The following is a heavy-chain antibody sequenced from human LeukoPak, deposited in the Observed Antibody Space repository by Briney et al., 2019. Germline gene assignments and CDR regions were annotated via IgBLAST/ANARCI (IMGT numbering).Heavy chain of an antibody. D-gene: IGHD2-2*01. CDR1: GYTFTSYG. V-gene: IGHV1-18*01. J-gene: IGHJ5*02. CDR3: ARPVHCSTTTCCSGGWFDP. Sequence: ATVKVSCKASGYTFTSYGISWVRQAPGQGLEWMGWISVYNGNTNYAQKFQDRVTMTTDTSTTTAYMELRSLRYDDTAMYYCARPVHCSTTTCCSGGWFDPWGQGTLVTVSS. CDR2: ISVYNGNT.